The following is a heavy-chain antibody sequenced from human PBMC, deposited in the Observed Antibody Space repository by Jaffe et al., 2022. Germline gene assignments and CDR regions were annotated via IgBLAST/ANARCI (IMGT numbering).Heavy chain of an antibody. D-gene: IGHD6-13*01. CDR3: ARESSNWYGNWYDP. V-gene: IGHV4-61*02. J-gene: IGHJ5*02. Sequence: QVQLQESGPGLVKPSETLSLTCSVVGGSVSAGSEYWSWIRQSAGKGLEWIGRIYTSGSTKYSPSMRSRVTISADKSKNQVSLKMTSVTAADTAVYYCARESSNWYGNWYDPWGQGILVTVSS. CDR2: IYTSGST. CDR1: GGSVSAGSEY.